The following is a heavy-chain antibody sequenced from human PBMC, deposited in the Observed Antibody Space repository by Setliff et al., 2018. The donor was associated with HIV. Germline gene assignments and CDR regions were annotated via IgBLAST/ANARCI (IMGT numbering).Heavy chain of an antibody. CDR3: ARGNSRRLRVHYYYYYMDV. D-gene: IGHD4-17*01. V-gene: IGHV4-34*01. CDR1: GGSFSGYY. CDR2: INHSGST. Sequence: PSETLSLTCAVYGGSFSGYYWSWIRQPPGKGLEWIGEINHSGSTNYNPSLKSRVTISVDTSKNQFSLKLSSVTAADTAVYYCARGNSRRLRVHYYYYYMDVWGKGTTVTVSS. J-gene: IGHJ6*03.